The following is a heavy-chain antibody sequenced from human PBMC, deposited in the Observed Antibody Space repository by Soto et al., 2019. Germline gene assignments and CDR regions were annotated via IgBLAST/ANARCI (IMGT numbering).Heavy chain of an antibody. D-gene: IGHD3-9*01. CDR1: GFTFSSYG. V-gene: IGHV3-30*18. Sequence: PGGSLRLSCAASGFTFSSYGMHWVRQAPGKGLEWVAVISYDGSNKYYADSVKGRFTISRDNSKNTLYLQMNSLRAEDTAVYYCAKDKLVTADRPYYYGMDVWGQRTTVTVSS. CDR2: ISYDGSNK. J-gene: IGHJ6*02. CDR3: AKDKLVTADRPYYYGMDV.